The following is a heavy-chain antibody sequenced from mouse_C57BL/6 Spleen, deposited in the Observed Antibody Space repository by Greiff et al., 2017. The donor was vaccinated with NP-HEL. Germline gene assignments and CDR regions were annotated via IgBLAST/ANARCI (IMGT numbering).Heavy chain of an antibody. V-gene: IGHV1-62-2*01. Sequence: VQVVESGAELVKPGASVKLSCKASGYTFTEYTIHWVKQRSGQGLEWIGWFYPGSGSIKYNENFKDKATLTADKSSSTVYMELSRLTSEDSAVYFCARHEEGYYYGSTWYFDVWGTGTTVTVSS. D-gene: IGHD1-1*01. J-gene: IGHJ1*03. CDR3: ARHEEGYYYGSTWYFDV. CDR2: FYPGSGSI. CDR1: GYTFTEYT.